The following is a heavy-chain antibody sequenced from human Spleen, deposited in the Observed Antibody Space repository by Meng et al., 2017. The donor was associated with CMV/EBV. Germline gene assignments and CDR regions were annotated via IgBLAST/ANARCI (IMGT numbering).Heavy chain of an antibody. CDR3: ARLGGIQSMVRGLPDY. V-gene: IGHV4-34*01. D-gene: IGHD3-10*01. J-gene: IGHJ4*02. CDR1: GGPFSGYY. CDR2: FYHSGST. Sequence: GSLRLSCAVYGGPFSGYYWSWIRQPPGKGLEWIGSFYHSGSTYYNSSLKGRVTISVDTSRNQFSLKLNSVTAADTAVYYCARLGGIQSMVRGLPDYWGQGTLVTVSS.